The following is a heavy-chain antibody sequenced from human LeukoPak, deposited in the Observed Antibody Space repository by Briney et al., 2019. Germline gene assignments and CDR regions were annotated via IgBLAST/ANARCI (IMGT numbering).Heavy chain of an antibody. D-gene: IGHD6-19*01. J-gene: IGHJ6*02. CDR2: ISYDGSNK. V-gene: IGHV3-30*14. Sequence: PGGSLRLSCAASGFTFSSYAMHWVRQAPGKGLEWVAVISYDGSNKYYADSVKGRFTISRDNSKNTLYLQMNSLRAEDTAVYYCAREQWRQYYYGMDVWGQGTTVTVSS. CDR3: AREQWRQYYYGMDV. CDR1: GFTFSSYA.